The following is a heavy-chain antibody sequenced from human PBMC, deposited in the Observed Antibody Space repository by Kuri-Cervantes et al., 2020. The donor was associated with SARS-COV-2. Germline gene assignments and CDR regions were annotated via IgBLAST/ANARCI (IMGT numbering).Heavy chain of an antibody. V-gene: IGHV3-21*01. CDR3: ARVNDVIAARLHDAFDI. J-gene: IGHJ3*02. CDR1: GFTFSSYS. Sequence: GESLKISCAAPGFTFSSYSMNWVRQAPGKGLEWVSSISSSSSYIYYADSVKGRFTISRDNAKNSLYLQMNSLRAEDTAVYYCARVNDVIAARLHDAFDIWGQGTMVTVSS. D-gene: IGHD6-6*01. CDR2: ISSSSSYI.